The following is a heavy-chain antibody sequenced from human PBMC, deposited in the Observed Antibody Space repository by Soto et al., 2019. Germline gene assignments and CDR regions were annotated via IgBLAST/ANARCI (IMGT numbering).Heavy chain of an antibody. D-gene: IGHD6-19*01. V-gene: IGHV1-18*01. CDR2: ISAYNGNT. Sequence: ASVKVSCKASGYTFTSYGISWVRQAPGQGLEWMGWISAYNGNTNYAQKLQGRVTMTTDTSTSTAYMELRSLRSDDTAVYYCARDQDSGGWVFYNWFDPGGQGTLVTVAS. CDR1: GYTFTSYG. J-gene: IGHJ5*02. CDR3: ARDQDSGGWVFYNWFDP.